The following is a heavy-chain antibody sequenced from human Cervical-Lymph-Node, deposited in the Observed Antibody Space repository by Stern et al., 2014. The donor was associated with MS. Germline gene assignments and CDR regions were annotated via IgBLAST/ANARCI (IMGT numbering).Heavy chain of an antibody. CDR1: GFTFSDYY. Sequence: VQLEESGGGLVRPGGSLRLSCATSGFTFSDYYMSWIRQAPGKGLEWVSYISLDGGSIYYADSVKGRFTISRDTAKNSLYLQMNDLRAEDTAMYYCARDAYNYVYWGQGTLVTVSS. D-gene: IGHD5-24*01. CDR2: ISLDGGSI. V-gene: IGHV3-11*01. CDR3: ARDAYNYVY. J-gene: IGHJ4*02.